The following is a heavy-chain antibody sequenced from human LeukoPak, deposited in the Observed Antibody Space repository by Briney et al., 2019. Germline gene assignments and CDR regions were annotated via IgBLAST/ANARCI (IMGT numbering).Heavy chain of an antibody. J-gene: IGHJ6*02. Sequence: GGPLRLSCAASGFTFSSYSMNWVRQAPGKGLEWVSSISSSSSYIYYADSVKGRFTISRDNAKNSLYLQMNSLRAEDTAVYYCARGEQQLVPYYYYGMDVWGQGTTVTVSS. CDR3: ARGEQQLVPYYYYGMDV. V-gene: IGHV3-21*01. CDR1: GFTFSSYS. CDR2: ISSSSSYI. D-gene: IGHD6-13*01.